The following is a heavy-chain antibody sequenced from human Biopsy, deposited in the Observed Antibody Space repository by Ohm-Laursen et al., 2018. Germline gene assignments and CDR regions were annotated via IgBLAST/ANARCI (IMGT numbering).Heavy chain of an antibody. V-gene: IGHV1-69*06. Sequence: ASVKVSCKAPGGTFSNYGVNWVRQAPGQGLEWLGGNIPILGTGNYAQKFQDRVTVAADTSTSTATMELRSLRSDDTAVHYCATKLTGYFHHWGQGTLVIVSS. J-gene: IGHJ1*01. CDR1: GGTFSNYG. CDR2: NIPILGTG. D-gene: IGHD3-9*01. CDR3: ATKLTGYFHH.